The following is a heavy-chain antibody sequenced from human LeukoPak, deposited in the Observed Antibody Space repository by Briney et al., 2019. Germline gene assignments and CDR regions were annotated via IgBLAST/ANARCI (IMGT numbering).Heavy chain of an antibody. Sequence: SETLSLTCRASGASFSSYYWGWFRKPPGKDPGWIGYVHYSGSTNYNPSLKSRVTTSVDTSKNQFSLRLISVTAADTAVYYCARDRSERYGFDIWGQGARVTVSS. CDR3: ARDRSERYGFDI. V-gene: IGHV4-59*13. J-gene: IGHJ3*02. D-gene: IGHD1-1*01. CDR1: GASFSSYY. CDR2: VHYSGST.